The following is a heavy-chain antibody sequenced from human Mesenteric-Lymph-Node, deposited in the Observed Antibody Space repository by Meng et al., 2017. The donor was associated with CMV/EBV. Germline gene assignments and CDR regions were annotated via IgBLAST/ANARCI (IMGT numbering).Heavy chain of an antibody. D-gene: IGHD6-13*01. CDR3: ARGRDSSSWLCYFDP. J-gene: IGHJ5*02. V-gene: IGHV1-3*01. CDR2: IDAGNGNT. Sequence: SGYTFTSYAMHWVRQAPGQRLEWMGWIDAGNGNTKYSQKFQGRVTITRDTSASTAYMELSSLRSEDTAVYYCARGRDSSSWLCYFDPWGQGTLVTVSS. CDR1: GYTFTSYA.